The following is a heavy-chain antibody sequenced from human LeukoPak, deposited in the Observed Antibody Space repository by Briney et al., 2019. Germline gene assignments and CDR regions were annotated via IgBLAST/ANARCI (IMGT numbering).Heavy chain of an antibody. D-gene: IGHD3-22*01. CDR3: AKGLKYYYNSSPSPGMY. J-gene: IGHJ4*02. CDR1: GFTFSSYA. CDR2: ISGSGGST. V-gene: IGHV3-23*01. Sequence: GGSLRLSCAASGFTFSSYAMSWVRQAPGKGLEWVSAISGSGGSTYYADSVKGRFTISRDNSKNTLYLQMNSLRAEDTAVYYCAKGLKYYYNSSPSPGMYWGQGTLVTVSS.